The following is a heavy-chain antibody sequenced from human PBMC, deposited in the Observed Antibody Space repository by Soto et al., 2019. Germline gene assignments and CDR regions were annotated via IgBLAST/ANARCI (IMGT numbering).Heavy chain of an antibody. Sequence: SETLSLTCTVYGDSIISSDFYWGWVRQPPGKGLEWIGSIFYLGSSYYNPSLKSRVTMSVDTSKNQFSLRLRSVTAADTALYFCARHSLALRKNNWFDPWGQGIMVTVSS. CDR3: ARHSLALRKNNWFDP. CDR1: GDSIISSDFY. V-gene: IGHV4-39*01. J-gene: IGHJ5*02. D-gene: IGHD3-3*02. CDR2: IFYLGSS.